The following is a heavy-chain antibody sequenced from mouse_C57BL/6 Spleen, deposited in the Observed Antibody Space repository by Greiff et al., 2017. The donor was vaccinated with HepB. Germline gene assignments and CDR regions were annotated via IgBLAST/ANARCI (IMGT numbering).Heavy chain of an antibody. V-gene: IGHV5-17*01. J-gene: IGHJ3*01. D-gene: IGHD2-1*01. Sequence: EVQRVESGGGLVKPGGSLKLSCAASGFTFSDYGMHWVRQAPEKGLEWVAYISSGSSTIYYADTVKGRFTISRDNAKNTLFLQMASLSSEDTAMDYWARSGNYGGFAYWGRGALVTVSA. CDR1: GFTFSDYG. CDR3: ARSGNYGGFAY. CDR2: ISSGSSTI.